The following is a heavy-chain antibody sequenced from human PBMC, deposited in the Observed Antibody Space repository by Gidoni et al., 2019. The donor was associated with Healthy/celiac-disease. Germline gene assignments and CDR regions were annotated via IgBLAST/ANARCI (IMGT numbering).Heavy chain of an antibody. J-gene: IGHJ2*01. CDR1: GGSISSYY. V-gene: IGHV4-59*08. CDR2: IYYSGST. CDR3: ARAKRRDWYFDL. Sequence: QVQLQESGPGLVKPSETLSFTCTVSGGSISSYYWSWIRQPPGKGLEWIGYIYYSGSTNYNPSLKSRVTISVDTSKNQFSLKLSSVTAADTAVYYCARAKRRDWYFDLWGRGTLVTVSS.